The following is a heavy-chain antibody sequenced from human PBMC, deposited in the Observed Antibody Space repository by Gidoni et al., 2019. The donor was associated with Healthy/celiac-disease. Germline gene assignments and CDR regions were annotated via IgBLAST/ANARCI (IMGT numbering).Heavy chain of an antibody. CDR3: ARQNKAGYDSGRYYFDY. V-gene: IGHV4-39*01. CDR1: GGSISSSSYY. D-gene: IGHD3-22*01. Sequence: QLQLQESGPGLVKPSETLSLTCTVSGGSISSSSYYWGWIRQPPGKGLEWIGSIYYSGSTYYNPSLKSRVTISVDTSKNQFSLKLSSVTAADTAVYYCARQNKAGYDSGRYYFDYWGQGTLVTVSS. J-gene: IGHJ4*02. CDR2: IYYSGST.